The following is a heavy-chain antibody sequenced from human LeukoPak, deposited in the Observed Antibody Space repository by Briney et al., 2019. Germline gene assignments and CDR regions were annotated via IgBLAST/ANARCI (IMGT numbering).Heavy chain of an antibody. D-gene: IGHD1-14*01. CDR1: GDSISSGDYY. V-gene: IGHV4-61*10. CDR3: VRTNPWDLTYYFDY. Sequence: PSQTLSLTCTVSGDSISSGDYYWSWIRQPAGKGLEWIGYIFHSGSTNYNPSLKSRVTISVDTSKNQFSLRLTSVTAADTAVYYCVRTNPWDLTYYFDYWGQGTLVTVSS. CDR2: IFHSGST. J-gene: IGHJ4*02.